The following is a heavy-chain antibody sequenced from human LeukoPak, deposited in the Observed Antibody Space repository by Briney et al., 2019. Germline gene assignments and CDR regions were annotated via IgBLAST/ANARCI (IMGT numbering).Heavy chain of an antibody. J-gene: IGHJ4*02. CDR3: ARDSEWGLLRSDY. CDR2: IKQDGTEK. V-gene: IGHV3-7*05. D-gene: IGHD1-26*01. CDR1: GFTFSRYW. Sequence: GGSLRLSCAASGFTFSRYWMSWVRQAPGKGLEWVANIKQDGTEKYYVDSVKGRFTISRDNAKNSLYLQMNSLRAEDTAVYYCARDSEWGLLRSDYWGQGTLVTVSS.